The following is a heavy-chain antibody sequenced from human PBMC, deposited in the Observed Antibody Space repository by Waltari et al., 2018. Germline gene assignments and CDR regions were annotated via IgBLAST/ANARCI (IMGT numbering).Heavy chain of an antibody. CDR2: ISYDGSNK. CDR3: AKEGSYSSGWYPTGYYGMDV. CDR1: GFTFSSYG. D-gene: IGHD6-19*01. J-gene: IGHJ6*02. V-gene: IGHV3-30*18. Sequence: QVQLVESGGGVVQPGRSLRLSCAASGFTFSSYGMHWVRRAQGRGLGWVAVISYDGSNKYDADSVKGRFTISRDNSKNTLYLQMNSLRAEDTAVYYCAKEGSYSSGWYPTGYYGMDVWGQGTTVTVSS.